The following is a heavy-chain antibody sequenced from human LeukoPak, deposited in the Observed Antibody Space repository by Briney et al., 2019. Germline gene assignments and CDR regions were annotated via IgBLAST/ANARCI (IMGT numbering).Heavy chain of an antibody. CDR2: IYYSGST. V-gene: IGHV4-59*08. D-gene: IGHD3-10*01. J-gene: IGHJ4*02. Sequence: SETLSLTCTVSGGSISSHYWSWIRQPPGKGLEWIGYIYYSGSTNYNPSLKSRVTISVDTSKNQFSLKLSSVTAADTAVYYCARHRFGEFDYWGQGTLVTVSS. CDR3: ARHRFGEFDY. CDR1: GGSISSHY.